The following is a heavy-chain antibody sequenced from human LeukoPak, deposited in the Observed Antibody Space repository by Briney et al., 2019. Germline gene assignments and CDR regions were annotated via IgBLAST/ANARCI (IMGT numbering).Heavy chain of an antibody. D-gene: IGHD5-18*01. J-gene: IGHJ4*02. V-gene: IGHV5-51*01. CDR1: GYTFATSW. Sequence: GESLKISCKGSGYTFATSWIVWVRQMPGKGLEWMGIIYPGDSDTRYSPSFRGQVTISADKSITTAYLQWSSLKASDTAIYYCARQRYTYGDFDYWAQGTLVTVSS. CDR3: ARQRYTYGDFDY. CDR2: IYPGDSDT.